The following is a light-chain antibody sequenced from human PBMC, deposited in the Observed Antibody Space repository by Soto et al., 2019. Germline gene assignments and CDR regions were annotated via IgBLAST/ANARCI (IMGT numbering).Light chain of an antibody. Sequence: QSALTQPASVSGSPGQSITISCTGTSSDVGGYSWHQQHPGKAPKLMIYDVSNRPSGVSNRFSGSKSGNTASLTISGLQAEDEADYYCSSYTSSSTRVFGTGTKVTVL. V-gene: IGLV2-14*01. J-gene: IGLJ1*01. CDR3: SSYTSSSTRV. CDR2: DVS. CDR1: SSDVGG.